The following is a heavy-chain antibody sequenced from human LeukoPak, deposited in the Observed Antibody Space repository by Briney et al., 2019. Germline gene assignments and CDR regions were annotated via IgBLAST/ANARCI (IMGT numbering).Heavy chain of an antibody. J-gene: IGHJ4*02. D-gene: IGHD3-22*01. CDR3: AIWYYYDSSGYYPFDY. CDR1: GYTLTELS. V-gene: IGHV1-24*01. Sequence: GASVKVSCKVSGYTLTELSMHWVRQAPGEGLEWMGGFDPEDGETIYAQKFQGRVTMTEDTSTDTAYMELSSLRSEDTAVYYCAIWYYYDSSGYYPFDYWGQGTLVTVSS. CDR2: FDPEDGET.